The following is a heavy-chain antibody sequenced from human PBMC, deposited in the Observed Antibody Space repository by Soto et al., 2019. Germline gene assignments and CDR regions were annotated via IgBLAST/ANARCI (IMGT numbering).Heavy chain of an antibody. Sequence: SETLSLTCAVYGGSFSGYYWSWIRQPPGKGLEWIGEINHSGSTNYNPSLKSRVTISVDTSKNQFSLKLSSVTAAETAVYYCARAGIAAAGNNYYYYYGMDVWGQGTTVTVSS. CDR3: ARAGIAAAGNNYYYYYGMDV. J-gene: IGHJ6*02. V-gene: IGHV4-34*01. D-gene: IGHD6-13*01. CDR1: GGSFSGYY. CDR2: INHSGST.